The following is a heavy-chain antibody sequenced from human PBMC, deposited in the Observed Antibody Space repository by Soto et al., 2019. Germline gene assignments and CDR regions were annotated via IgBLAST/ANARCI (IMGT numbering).Heavy chain of an antibody. CDR3: AVATIRGKYYYYMDV. V-gene: IGHV4-34*01. CDR2: INHSGST. D-gene: IGHD5-12*01. CDR1: GGSFSGYY. Sequence: SETLSLTCAVYGGSFSGYYWSWIRQPPGKGLEWIGEINHSGSTNYNPSLKSRVTISVDTSKNQFSLKLSSVTAADTAVYYGAVATIRGKYYYYMDVWGKGTTVTVSS. J-gene: IGHJ6*03.